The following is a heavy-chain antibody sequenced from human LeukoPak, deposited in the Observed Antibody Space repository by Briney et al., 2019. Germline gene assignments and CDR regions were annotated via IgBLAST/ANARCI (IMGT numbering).Heavy chain of an antibody. V-gene: IGHV3-49*04. J-gene: IGHJ4*02. CDR2: IRSKAYGGTT. CDR1: GFTFSSYS. Sequence: GGSLRLSCAASGFTFSSYSMNWVRQAPGKGLEWVGFIRSKAYGGTTEYAASVKGRFTISRDDSKSIAYLQMNSLKTEDTAVYYCTREVMSNGWYIVGDYWGQGTLVTVSS. CDR3: TREVMSNGWYIVGDY. D-gene: IGHD6-19*01.